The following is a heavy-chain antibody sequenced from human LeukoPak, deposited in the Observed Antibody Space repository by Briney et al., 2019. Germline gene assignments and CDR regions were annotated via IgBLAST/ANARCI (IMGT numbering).Heavy chain of an antibody. CDR1: GFTFSSYE. V-gene: IGHV3-48*03. Sequence: QPGGSLRLSCAASGFTFSSYEMNWVRQAPGKGLEWVSYISSSGSTIYYADSVKGRFTISRDNAKNSLYLQMNSLRAEDTAVYYCARVGGYSYGEARFDYGGQGTLVTVSA. CDR2: ISSSGSTI. J-gene: IGHJ4*02. CDR3: ARVGGYSYGEARFDY. D-gene: IGHD5-18*01.